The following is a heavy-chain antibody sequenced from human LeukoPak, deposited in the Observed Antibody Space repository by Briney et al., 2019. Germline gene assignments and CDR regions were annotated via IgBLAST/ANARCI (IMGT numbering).Heavy chain of an antibody. CDR3: ASYYYDSSGPLGFPL. J-gene: IGHJ4*02. D-gene: IGHD3-22*01. V-gene: IGHV4-34*01. CDR1: GGSFSGYY. Sequence: SETLSLTCAVYGGSFSGYYWSWIRQPPGKGLEWIGEINHSGSTNYNPSLKSRVTISVDTSKNQFSLKLSSVTAADTAVYYCASYYYDSSGPLGFPLWGQGTLVTVSS. CDR2: INHSGST.